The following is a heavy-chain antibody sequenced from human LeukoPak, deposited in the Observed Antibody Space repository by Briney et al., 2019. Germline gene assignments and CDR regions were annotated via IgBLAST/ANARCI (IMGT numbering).Heavy chain of an antibody. V-gene: IGHV3-23*01. Sequence: GRSLRLSCTGSGFAFRAYAMTWVRQVPRKGLEWVSSQTSNSDHTSYADSVRGRFTMSRDNSKNSLYLQMNNLRAEDTATYYCGRDPNGNYIGAFEFWGQGTFVTVSS. CDR1: GFAFRAYA. CDR2: QTSNSDHT. CDR3: GRDPNGNYIGAFEF. D-gene: IGHD1-7*01. J-gene: IGHJ3*01.